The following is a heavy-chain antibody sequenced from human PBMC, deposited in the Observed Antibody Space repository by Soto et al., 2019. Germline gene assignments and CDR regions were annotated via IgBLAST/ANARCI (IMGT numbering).Heavy chain of an antibody. CDR2: IVVGSGNT. CDR1: GCTFTSSA. D-gene: IGHD3-3*01. CDR3: AAWELWSGRNAFDI. J-gene: IGHJ3*02. V-gene: IGHV1-58*01. Sequence: PVKVSGKASGCTFTSSAVQWVRQARGQRLEWIGWIVVGSGNTNYAQKFQERVTITRDMSTSTAYMELSSLRSEDTAVYYCAAWELWSGRNAFDIWGQGTMVTVSS.